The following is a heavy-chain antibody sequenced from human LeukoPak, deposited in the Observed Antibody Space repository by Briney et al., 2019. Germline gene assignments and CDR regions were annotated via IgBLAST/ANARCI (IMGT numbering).Heavy chain of an antibody. D-gene: IGHD1-26*01. J-gene: IGHJ4*02. CDR2: IYYSGST. V-gene: IGHV4-39*01. Sequence: SETLSLTCTVSGGSISSYYWSWIRQPPGKGLEWIGSIYYSGSTYYNPSLKSRVTISVDTSTNQFSLKLSSVTAADTAVYYCARQYSGSYYPIDYWGQGTLVTVSS. CDR1: GGSISSYY. CDR3: ARQYSGSYYPIDY.